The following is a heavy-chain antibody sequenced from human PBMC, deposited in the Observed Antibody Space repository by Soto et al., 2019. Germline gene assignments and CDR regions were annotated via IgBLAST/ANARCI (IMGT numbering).Heavy chain of an antibody. CDR1: GGSFSGYY. CDR3: ASSNYGYCSGGSCYPIDY. J-gene: IGHJ4*02. V-gene: IGHV4-34*01. Sequence: PSETLSLTCAVYGGSFSGYYWSWIRQPPGKGLEWIGEINHSGSTNYNPSLKSRVTISVDTSKNQFSLKLSSVTAADTAVYYCASSNYGYCSGGSCYPIDYWGQGTLVTVSS. CDR2: INHSGST. D-gene: IGHD2-15*01.